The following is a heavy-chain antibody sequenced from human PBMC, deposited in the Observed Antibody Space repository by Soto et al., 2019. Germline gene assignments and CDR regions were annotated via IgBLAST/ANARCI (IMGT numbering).Heavy chain of an antibody. V-gene: IGHV3-30-3*01. Sequence: GGSLRLSCAASGFTFSSYAMHWVRQAPGKGLERVAVISYDGSNKYYADSVKGRFTISRDNSKNTLYLQMNSLRAEDTAVYYCARDLVVVVVAATPGRGMDVWGQGTTVTVSS. D-gene: IGHD2-15*01. CDR1: GFTFSSYA. J-gene: IGHJ6*02. CDR3: ARDLVVVVVAATPGRGMDV. CDR2: ISYDGSNK.